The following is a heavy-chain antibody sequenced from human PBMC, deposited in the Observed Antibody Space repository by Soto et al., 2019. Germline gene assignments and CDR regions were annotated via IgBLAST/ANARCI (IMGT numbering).Heavy chain of an antibody. CDR3: ARGDGDTLDY. J-gene: IGHJ4*02. Sequence: QVQLVQSGAEVKKPGASVKVSCKASGYTFTHHGITWVRQAPGQGLEWTGWINAYVGETKSAQKYQGRITLTMDASTNTAYLELRSLRSDDTAVYYCARGDGDTLDYWGQGPLVRVSA. V-gene: IGHV1-18*01. CDR2: INAYVGET. CDR1: GYTFTHHG.